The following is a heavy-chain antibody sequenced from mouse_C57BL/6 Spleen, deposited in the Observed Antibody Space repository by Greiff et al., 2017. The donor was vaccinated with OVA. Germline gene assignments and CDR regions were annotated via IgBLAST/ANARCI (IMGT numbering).Heavy chain of an antibody. V-gene: IGHV1-69*01. CDR2: IDPSDSYT. CDR3: ARSGYCYLWYFDV. Sequence: QVQLQQPGAELVMPGASVKLSCKASGYTFTSYWMHWVKQRPGQGLEWIGEIDPSDSYTNYNQKFKGKSTLTVDKSSSTAYMQLSSLTSEDSAVYYCARSGYCYLWYFDVWGTGTTVTVSS. CDR1: GYTFTSYW. J-gene: IGHJ1*03. D-gene: IGHD2-12*01.